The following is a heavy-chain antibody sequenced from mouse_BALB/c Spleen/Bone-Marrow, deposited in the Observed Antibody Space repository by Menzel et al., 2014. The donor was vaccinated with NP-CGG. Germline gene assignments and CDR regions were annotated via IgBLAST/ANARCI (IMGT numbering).Heavy chain of an antibody. CDR1: GFSLXGYG. CDR2: IWGDGST. J-gene: IGHJ4*01. V-gene: IGHV2-6-7*01. CDR3: ARDGYDARDY. Sequence: VKLVESGPGLVAPSQSLSITCTVSGFSLXGYGVNWVRQPPGKGLEWLGMIWGDGSTDYNSALKSRLSISKDNSKSQVFLKMNSLQADDTARYYCARDGYDARDYWGQGTSGTVSS.